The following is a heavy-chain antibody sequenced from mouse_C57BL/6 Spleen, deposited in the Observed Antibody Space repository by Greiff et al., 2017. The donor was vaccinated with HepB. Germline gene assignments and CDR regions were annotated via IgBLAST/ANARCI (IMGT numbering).Heavy chain of an antibody. Sequence: EVQLQQSGAELVRPGASVKLSCTASGFNIKDDYMHWVKQRPEQGLEWIGWIDPENGDTEYASKFQGKATITADTSSNTAYLQLSSLTSEDTAVYYCTSKRDSSGYERSFYLGQGTTLTVSS. CDR1: GFNIKDDY. J-gene: IGHJ2*01. CDR3: TSKRDSSGYERSFY. V-gene: IGHV14-4*01. CDR2: IDPENGDT. D-gene: IGHD3-2*02.